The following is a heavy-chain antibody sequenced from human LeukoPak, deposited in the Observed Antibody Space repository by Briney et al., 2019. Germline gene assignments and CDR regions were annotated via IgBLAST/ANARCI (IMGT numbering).Heavy chain of an antibody. D-gene: IGHD1-26*01. CDR1: GGFISSHY. CDR3: ARDIEAVGATLYFDY. J-gene: IGHJ4*01. CDR2: INYSWST. Sequence: SETLSLTCTVSGGFISSHYWSWIRQTPGKELEYIGQINYSWSTYYNPSLKTRVTLSIDTSKNQFSLKLRSVTAADTAVYYCARDIEAVGATLYFDYWGRGTLVTVSS. V-gene: IGHV4-59*11.